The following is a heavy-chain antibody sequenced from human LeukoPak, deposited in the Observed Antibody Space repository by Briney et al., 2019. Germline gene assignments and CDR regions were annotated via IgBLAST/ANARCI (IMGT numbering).Heavy chain of an antibody. CDR1: GYTFTGYY. D-gene: IGHD2-15*01. V-gene: IGHV1-2*02. CDR3: ATEVVVVAATLSMDV. Sequence: ASVKVSCKASGYTFTGYYMHWVRQAPGQGLEWMGWINPNSGGTNYAQKFQDRVTMTRDTSISTAYMELSRLRSDDTAVYYCATEVVVVAATLSMDVWGQGTTVTVSS. J-gene: IGHJ6*02. CDR2: INPNSGGT.